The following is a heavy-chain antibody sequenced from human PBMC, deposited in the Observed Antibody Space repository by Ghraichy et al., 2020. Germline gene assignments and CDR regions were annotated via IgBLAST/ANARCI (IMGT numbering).Heavy chain of an antibody. CDR3: ARVGEYYDFWSGYQPIQYGMDV. CDR2: INHSGST. J-gene: IGHJ6*02. Sequence: SETLSLTCAVYGGSFSGYYWSWIRQPPGKGLEWIGEINHSGSTNYNPSLKSRVTISVDTSKNQFSLKLSSVTAADTAVYYCARVGEYYDFWSGYQPIQYGMDVWGQGTTVTVSS. V-gene: IGHV4-34*01. D-gene: IGHD3-3*01. CDR1: GGSFSGYY.